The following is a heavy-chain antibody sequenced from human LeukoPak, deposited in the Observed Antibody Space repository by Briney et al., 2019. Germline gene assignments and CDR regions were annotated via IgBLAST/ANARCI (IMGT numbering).Heavy chain of an antibody. J-gene: IGHJ4*02. V-gene: IGHV3-23*01. CDR3: AKVIRASISVIVVVKASFDY. CDR1: GFTLSSYA. D-gene: IGHD3-22*01. CDR2: ISDTGNT. Sequence: SGGSLRLSCAASGFTLSSYAMSWVRQAPGKGLEWVSAISDTGNTYHADSVKGRFTISRDSSKNTLFLQMNRLRPEDAAVYYCAKVIRASISVIVVVKASFDYWGQGSLVTVSS.